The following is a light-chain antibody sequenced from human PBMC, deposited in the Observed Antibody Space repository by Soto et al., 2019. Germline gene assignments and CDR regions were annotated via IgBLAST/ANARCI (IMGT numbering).Light chain of an antibody. V-gene: IGKV3-20*01. Sequence: EIVLTQSPGTVSWSPGERATLSVMASQSVSSSFLAWYQQKPGQAPRLLIYGASRRATDIPDRFSGSGSGTDFTLTISRLEPEDFAVYYCQQYVNSRWTFGQGTKVDIK. J-gene: IGKJ1*01. CDR2: GAS. CDR1: QSVSSSF. CDR3: QQYVNSRWT.